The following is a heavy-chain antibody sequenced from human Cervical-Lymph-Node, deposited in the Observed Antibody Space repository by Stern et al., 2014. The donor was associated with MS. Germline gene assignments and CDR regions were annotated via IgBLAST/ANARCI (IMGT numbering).Heavy chain of an antibody. D-gene: IGHD2-21*01. V-gene: IGHV3-7*01. Sequence: VQLVESGGGLVQPGGSLRLSCAASGFTFSTFWMSWVRQAPGKGLEWVANINPDGTEKYYVESVKGRFTVSRDNAKDSLFLQMSSLRAEDTAVYYCARDAVIPLDYWGQGTLVTVSS. J-gene: IGHJ4*02. CDR1: GFTFSTFW. CDR2: INPDGTEK. CDR3: ARDAVIPLDY.